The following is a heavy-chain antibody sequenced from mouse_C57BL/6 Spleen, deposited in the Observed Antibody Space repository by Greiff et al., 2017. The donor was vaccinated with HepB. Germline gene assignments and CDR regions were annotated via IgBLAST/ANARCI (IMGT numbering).Heavy chain of an antibody. J-gene: IGHJ4*01. D-gene: IGHD2-4*01. V-gene: IGHV5-6*02. Sequence: DVMLVESGGDLVKPGGSLKLSCAASGFTFSSYGMSWVRQTPDKRLEWVATISSGGSYTYYPDSVKGRFTISRDNAKNTLYLQMSSLKSEDTAMYYCARLNDYDGYYAMDYWGQGTSVTVSS. CDR3: ARLNDYDGYYAMDY. CDR1: GFTFSSYG. CDR2: ISSGGSYT.